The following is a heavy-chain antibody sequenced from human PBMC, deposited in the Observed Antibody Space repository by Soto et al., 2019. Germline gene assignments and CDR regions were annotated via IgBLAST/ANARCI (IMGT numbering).Heavy chain of an antibody. Sequence: ASVKVSCKASGFTVTSLGISWVRQAPGQGLEWMGWISAYNGNTHYAQKFQGRVTMTTDTSTTTAYMELQSLRSDDTAVYYCAREGFRHFDWSDWGQGTLVTVSS. D-gene: IGHD3-9*01. V-gene: IGHV1-18*01. CDR2: ISAYNGNT. CDR3: AREGFRHFDWSD. CDR1: GFTVTSLG. J-gene: IGHJ4*02.